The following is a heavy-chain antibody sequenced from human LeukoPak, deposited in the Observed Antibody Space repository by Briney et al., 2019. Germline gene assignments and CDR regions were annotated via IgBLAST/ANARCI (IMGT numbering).Heavy chain of an antibody. CDR3: ARDEMTTGIWYYGMDV. J-gene: IGHJ6*02. CDR2: IYTSGST. V-gene: IGHV4-61*02. CDR1: GGSISSGSYY. Sequence: SQTLSLTCTVSGGSISSGSYYWSWIRQPAGTGLEWIGRIYTSGSTNYNPSLKSRVTISVDTSKNQFSLKLSSVTAADTAVYYCARDEMTTGIWYYGMDVWGQGTTVTVSS. D-gene: IGHD4-17*01.